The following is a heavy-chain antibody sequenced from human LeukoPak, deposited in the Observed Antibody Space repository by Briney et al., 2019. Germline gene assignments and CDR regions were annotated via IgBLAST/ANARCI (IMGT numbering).Heavy chain of an antibody. CDR3: ARGYSSGSDYYFDY. Sequence: WASVKVSCKASGYTFTGYYMHWVRQAPGQGLEWIGWINPNSGGTNYAQKFQGRVTMTRDTSISTAYMELSRLRSDDTAVYYCARGYSSGSDYYFDYWGQGTLVTVSS. CDR2: INPNSGGT. J-gene: IGHJ4*02. CDR1: GYTFTGYY. D-gene: IGHD6-19*01. V-gene: IGHV1-2*02.